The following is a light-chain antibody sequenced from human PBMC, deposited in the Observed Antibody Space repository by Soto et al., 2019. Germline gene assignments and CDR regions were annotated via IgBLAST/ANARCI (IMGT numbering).Light chain of an antibody. V-gene: IGLV2-14*03. J-gene: IGLJ1*01. CDR1: NSDVGGYNY. CDR2: DVS. CDR3: SSYTAPTTSYV. Sequence: QSALAQPASVSESPGQSITISCTGTNSDVGGYNYVSWYQQHPGKVPKLMIYDVSNRPSGVSNRFSGSKSGNTASLTISGLQAEDEADYYCSSYTAPTTSYVFGTGTKLTVL.